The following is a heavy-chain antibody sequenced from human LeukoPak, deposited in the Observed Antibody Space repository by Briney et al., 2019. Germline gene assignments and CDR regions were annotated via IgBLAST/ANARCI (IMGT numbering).Heavy chain of an antibody. D-gene: IGHD1-20*01. J-gene: IGHJ6*03. CDR3: ARGRREYNWNYYYYYMDV. CDR1: GGSLSSGDYY. Sequence: SETLSLTCTVSGGSLSSGDYYWSWIRPPPGKGLEWIGYIYYSGSTYYNPSLKSRVTISVDTSKNQFSLKLSSVTAADTAVYYCARGRREYNWNYYYYYMDVWGKGTTVTVSS. V-gene: IGHV4-30-4*08. CDR2: IYYSGST.